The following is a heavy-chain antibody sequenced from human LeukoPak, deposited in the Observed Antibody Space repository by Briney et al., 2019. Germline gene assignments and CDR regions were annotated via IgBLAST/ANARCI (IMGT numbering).Heavy chain of an antibody. CDR3: ARDRGDGYNIDFYFDY. D-gene: IGHD5-24*01. CDR2: ISSSSSYI. CDR1: GFTFSSYS. V-gene: IGHV3-21*01. J-gene: IGHJ4*02. Sequence: PGGSLRLSCAASGFTFSSYSMNWVRGAPGKGLEWVSSISSSSSYIYYADSVKGRFTISRDNAKNSLYLQMNSLRAEDTAVYYCARDRGDGYNIDFYFDYWGQGTLVTVSS.